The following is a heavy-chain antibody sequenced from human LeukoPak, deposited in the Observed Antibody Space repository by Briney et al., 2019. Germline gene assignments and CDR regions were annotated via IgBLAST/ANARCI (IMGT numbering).Heavy chain of an antibody. CDR1: GYTFTGYY. V-gene: IGHV1-2*02. Sequence: ASVKVSCKASGYTFTGYYMHWVRQAPGQGLEWMGWINPNSGGTNYAQKFQGRVTMTRDTSISTAYMELSSLRSEDTAVYYCARGEWKAVGYYYYMDVWGKGTTVTISS. D-gene: IGHD1-1*01. J-gene: IGHJ6*03. CDR3: ARGEWKAVGYYYYMDV. CDR2: INPNSGGT.